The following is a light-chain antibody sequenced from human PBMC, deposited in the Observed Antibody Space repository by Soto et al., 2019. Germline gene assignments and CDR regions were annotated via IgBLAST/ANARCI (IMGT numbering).Light chain of an antibody. Sequence: DIQMTQSPSTLSASVGDRVTITCRASQSISTWSAWYQQKPGKAPKVLIYDASSLESGVPSRFSGSGSGTELTLTISSLQPDDFATYYCQQYNSYSPLTFGGGTKVEIK. J-gene: IGKJ4*01. V-gene: IGKV1-5*01. CDR3: QQYNSYSPLT. CDR1: QSISTW. CDR2: DAS.